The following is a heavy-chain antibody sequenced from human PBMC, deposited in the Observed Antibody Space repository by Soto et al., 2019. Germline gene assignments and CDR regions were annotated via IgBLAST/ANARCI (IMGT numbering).Heavy chain of an antibody. CDR2: IHTSGST. V-gene: IGHV4-4*07. D-gene: IGHD3-10*01. Sequence: PSETLSLTCTVSGGSISSYYWSWIRQPAGKGLEWIGRIHTSGSTNYNPSLKSRVTMSVDTSKNQFSLKLSSVTAADAAVYYCARDSLQAYGSGSYYNPYYGLDVWGQGTTVTVSS. CDR3: ARDSLQAYGSGSYYNPYYGLDV. CDR1: GGSISSYY. J-gene: IGHJ6*02.